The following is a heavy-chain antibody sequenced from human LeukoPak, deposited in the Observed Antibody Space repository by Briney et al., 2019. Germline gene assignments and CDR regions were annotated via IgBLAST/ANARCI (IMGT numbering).Heavy chain of an antibody. Sequence: GGSLRLSCAASGFIFSDYEMNWVRQAPGKRLEWISYISTRGPTTFYADSVKGRFTISRDNAKKSLYLQMNSLRAEDTALYYCARRDYYGSGSPDFWGQGTLVTVSS. CDR1: GFIFSDYE. CDR2: ISTRGPTT. D-gene: IGHD3-10*01. V-gene: IGHV3-48*03. CDR3: ARRDYYGSGSPDF. J-gene: IGHJ4*02.